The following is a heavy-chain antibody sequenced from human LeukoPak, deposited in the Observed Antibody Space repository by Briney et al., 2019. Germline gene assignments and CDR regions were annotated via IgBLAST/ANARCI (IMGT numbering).Heavy chain of an antibody. V-gene: IGHV3-23*01. D-gene: IGHD3-3*01. CDR3: AKDLSYDFWSGYYPGATGFDP. J-gene: IGHJ5*02. CDR2: ISGSGGST. CDR1: GFTFSSYA. Sequence: GGSLRLSCAASGFTFSSYAMSWVRQAPGKGLESVSAISGSGGSTYYADSVKGRFTISRDNSKNTLYLQMNSLRAEDTAVYHCAKDLSYDFWSGYYPGATGFDPWGQGTLVTVS.